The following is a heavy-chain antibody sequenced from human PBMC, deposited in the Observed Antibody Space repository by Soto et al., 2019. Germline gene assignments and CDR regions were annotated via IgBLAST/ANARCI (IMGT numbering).Heavy chain of an antibody. CDR2: IYYSGST. CDR1: GGSISSSSYY. CDR3: ARLTKRDRRYYGMDV. Sequence: SETLSLTCTVSGGSISSSSYYWGWIRQPPGKGLEWIGSIYYSGSTYYNPSLKSRVTISVDTSKNQFSLKLSSVTAADTAVYYCARLTKRDRRYYGMDVWGQGTTVTVSS. V-gene: IGHV4-39*01. J-gene: IGHJ6*02.